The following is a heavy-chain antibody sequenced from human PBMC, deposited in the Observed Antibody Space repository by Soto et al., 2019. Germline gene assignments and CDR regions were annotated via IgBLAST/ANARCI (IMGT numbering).Heavy chain of an antibody. Sequence: GGSLRLSCAASGFTSSSYGMHWVRQAPGKGLEWVAVIWYDGSNKYYADSVKGRFTISRDNSKNTLYLQMNSLRAEDTAVYYWARDPGQNDVDTAMVTTEGDYYGMDVWGQGTTVTVSS. CDR2: IWYDGSNK. CDR1: GFTSSSYG. D-gene: IGHD5-18*01. J-gene: IGHJ6*02. V-gene: IGHV3-33*01. CDR3: ARDPGQNDVDTAMVTTEGDYYGMDV.